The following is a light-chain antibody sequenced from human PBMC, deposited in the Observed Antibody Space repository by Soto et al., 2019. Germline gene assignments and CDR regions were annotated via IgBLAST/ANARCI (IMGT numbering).Light chain of an antibody. J-gene: IGKJ1*01. Sequence: EILLTQCPATLSLSPGERATLSCRASERVSSYLAWYQKKPGQAPRLLIYDASNRATGLPASFSGSGSGTHFPLTISRIEPEDFAVYYCQQRSNWPFGQGPKVDIK. CDR2: DAS. CDR1: ERVSSY. CDR3: QQRSNWP. V-gene: IGKV3-11*01.